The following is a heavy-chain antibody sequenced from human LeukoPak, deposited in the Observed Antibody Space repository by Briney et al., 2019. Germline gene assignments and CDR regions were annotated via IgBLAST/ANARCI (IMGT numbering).Heavy chain of an antibody. CDR3: ARCRYQLLLDAFDI. CDR1: GFTFSDYY. D-gene: IGHD2-2*01. CDR2: ISSSGSTI. V-gene: IGHV3-11*04. Sequence: GGSLRLSCAASGFTFSDYYMSWIRQAPGKGLEWVSYISSSGSTIYYADSVKGRFTISRDNAKNSLYLQMNSLRAEDTAVYYCARCRYQLLLDAFDIWGQGTMVTVSS. J-gene: IGHJ3*02.